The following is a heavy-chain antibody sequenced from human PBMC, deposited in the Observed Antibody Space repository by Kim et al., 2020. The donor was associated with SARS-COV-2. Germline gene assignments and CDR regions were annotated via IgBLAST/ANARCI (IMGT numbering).Heavy chain of an antibody. J-gene: IGHJ4*02. CDR3: ARGIYYFGSGTSYNALRFIP. D-gene: IGHD3-10*01. Sequence: SETLSLTCAVSCGSFSGYYWTWIRQTPGKGLEWIGEVNHSGSANYNPSLTSRVTLSIDTSKTQFSLRLRSVTAADTAVYYCARGIYYFGSGTSYNALRFIPWGQGTLVTVSS. CDR2: VNHSGSA. V-gene: IGHV4-34*01. CDR1: CGSFSGYY.